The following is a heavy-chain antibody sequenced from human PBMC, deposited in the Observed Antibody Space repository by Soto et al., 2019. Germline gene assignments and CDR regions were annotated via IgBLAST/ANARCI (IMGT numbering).Heavy chain of an antibody. J-gene: IGHJ4*02. CDR1: GFTFSSYA. V-gene: IGHV3-30-3*01. Sequence: PGGSLRLSCAASGFTFSSYAMHWVRQAPGKGLEWVAVISYDGSNKYYADSVKGRFTISRDNSKNTLYLQMNSLRAEDTAVYYCARELLSEGTRAEQWLAPDYWGQGTLVTVSS. D-gene: IGHD6-19*01. CDR2: ISYDGSNK. CDR3: ARELLSEGTRAEQWLAPDY.